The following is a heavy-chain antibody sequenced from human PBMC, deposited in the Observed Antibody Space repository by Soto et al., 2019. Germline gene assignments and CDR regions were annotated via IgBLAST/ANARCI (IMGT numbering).Heavy chain of an antibody. D-gene: IGHD5-12*01. CDR1: GFTFSSYA. V-gene: IGHV3-21*01. CDR2: ISSSLSNT. J-gene: IGHJ4*02. CDR3: ARGGPSGYNNQDS. Sequence: EVQLVESGGGLVKPGGSLRLSCAASGFTFSSYAMNWVRQAPGKGLEWVSGISSSLSNTYYADSVKGRFTISRDNAKDSLCQQTNRLTAERTAMNYRARGGPSGYNNQDSWGQETLVTVSS.